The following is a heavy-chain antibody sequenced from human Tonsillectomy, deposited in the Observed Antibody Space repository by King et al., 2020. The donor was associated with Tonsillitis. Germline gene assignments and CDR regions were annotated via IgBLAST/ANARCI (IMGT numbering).Heavy chain of an antibody. CDR1: GFNFSNYG. J-gene: IGHJ4*02. Sequence: VQLVESGGGVVQPGRSLRLSCAASGFNFSNYGLHWVRQAPGKGLEWVAVIWYDGSYQYYADSLKGRFTISRDNSKNTLYLPMNSLRAEDTAIYYCANDISYLVGSVWGAVDYGGQGTLVTVST. V-gene: IGHV3-33*06. CDR2: IWYDGSYQ. D-gene: IGHD3-16*01. CDR3: ANDISYLVGSVWGAVDY.